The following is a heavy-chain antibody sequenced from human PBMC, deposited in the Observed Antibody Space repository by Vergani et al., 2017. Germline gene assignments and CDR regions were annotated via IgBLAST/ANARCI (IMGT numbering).Heavy chain of an antibody. Sequence: QVQLVQSGAEVKKPGASVKVSCKASGYTFTGYYMHWVRQAPGQGLEGMGWINPNSGGTNYAQKFQGRVTMTRDRSISTAYMELNRLRSGDTDVYYCARYQVLRFVEWLPNTTDYGGQGTVVSVSS. V-gene: IGHV1-2*02. CDR3: ARYQVLRFVEWLPNTTDY. CDR2: INPNSGGT. D-gene: IGHD3-3*01. J-gene: IGHJ4*02. CDR1: GYTFTGYY.